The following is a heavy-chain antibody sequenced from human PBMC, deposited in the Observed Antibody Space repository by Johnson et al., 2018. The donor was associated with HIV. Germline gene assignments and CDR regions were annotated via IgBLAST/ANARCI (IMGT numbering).Heavy chain of an antibody. D-gene: IGHD3-3*02. Sequence: MLLVESGGGLVQPGGSLRLSCAASGFTVSSNYMSWVRQAPGKGLEWVSVIYSGGSTYYADSVKCRFTISRDNSKNTLYLQVNSLRADDTAVYFCARVQVLADDVFNIWGQGTMVTVAS. J-gene: IGHJ3*02. CDR1: GFTVSSNY. CDR2: IYSGGST. V-gene: IGHV3-66*01. CDR3: ARVQVLADDVFNI.